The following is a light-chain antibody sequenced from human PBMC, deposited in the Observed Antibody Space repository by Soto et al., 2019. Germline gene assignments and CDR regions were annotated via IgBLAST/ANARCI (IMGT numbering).Light chain of an antibody. CDR1: SSDIGTYTS. J-gene: IGLJ2*01. Sequence: QSALTQPASVSGSPGQSITLSCTGSSSDIGTYTSVSWFRQYPDKAPQLIIYDVTHRPSGVSSRFSGSKSANTASLTIAGLQAEDEADYYCSSLTISNTFVFGGGTKLTV. V-gene: IGLV2-14*01. CDR3: SSLTISNTFV. CDR2: DVT.